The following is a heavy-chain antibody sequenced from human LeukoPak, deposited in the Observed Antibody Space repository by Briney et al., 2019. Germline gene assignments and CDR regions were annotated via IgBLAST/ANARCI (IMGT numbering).Heavy chain of an antibody. J-gene: IGHJ4*02. D-gene: IGHD4-23*01. CDR3: ARDIGGSYFDY. V-gene: IGHV4-39*07. CDR2: FYYSGTT. Sequence: KSSETLSLTCTVSGGSISSSNYYWGWIRQPPGKGLEWIGSFYYSGTTYYNPSFKSRVTISVDTSKNQFSLKLSSVTAADTAVYYCARDIGGSYFDYWGQGTLVTVSS. CDR1: GGSISSSNYY.